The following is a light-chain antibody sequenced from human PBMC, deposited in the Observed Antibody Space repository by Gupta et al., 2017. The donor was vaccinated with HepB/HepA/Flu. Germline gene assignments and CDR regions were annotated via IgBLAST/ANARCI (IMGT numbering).Light chain of an antibody. CDR2: DAS. J-gene: IGKJ1*01. V-gene: IGKV3-11*01. Sequence: VLPQSPATLSLSPGERATLSCRASQSVSSYLAWYQQKPGKAPRLLIYDASNRETGIPARFSGSGSGTDFTLTISSREPEDFAVYYCQQSNNTPRTFGQGTKLEIK. CDR3: QQSNNTPRT. CDR1: QSVSSY.